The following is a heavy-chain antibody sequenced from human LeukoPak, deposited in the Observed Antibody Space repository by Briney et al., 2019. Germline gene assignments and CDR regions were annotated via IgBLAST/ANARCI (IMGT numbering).Heavy chain of an antibody. D-gene: IGHD1-14*01. CDR1: GFTFSSYS. J-gene: IGHJ6*03. CDR3: AGGITYYYYYYYMDV. CDR2: ISSSSGYI. V-gene: IGHV3-21*01. Sequence: GALRLSCAASGFTFSSYSMNWVRQAPGKGLEWVSSISSSSGYIYYADSVKGRFTISRDNAKNSLYLQMNSLRAEGTAVYYCAGGITYYYYYYYMDVWGKGTTVTVSS.